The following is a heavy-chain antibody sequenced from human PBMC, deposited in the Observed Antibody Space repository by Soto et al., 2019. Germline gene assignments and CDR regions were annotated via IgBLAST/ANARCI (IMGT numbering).Heavy chain of an antibody. CDR2: ISWNSAII. CDR1: GFTFDDYA. V-gene: IGHV3-9*01. J-gene: IGHJ4*02. Sequence: DVQLVESGGGLVQPGRSLRLSCAASGFTFDDYAMHWVRQAPGEGLEWVSGISWNSAIIGYAGSVKGRFTISRDNAKNSLYLEMNSLRAEDTAFYYCARASGGYEFYNDYCAFWGQGTLVTVSS. CDR3: ARASGGYEFYNDYCAF. D-gene: IGHD3-10*01.